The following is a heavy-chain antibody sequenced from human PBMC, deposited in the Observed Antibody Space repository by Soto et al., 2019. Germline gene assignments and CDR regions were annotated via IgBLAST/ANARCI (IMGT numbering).Heavy chain of an antibody. Sequence: GASVKVSCKASGYTFTGYYMHWVRQAPGQGLEWMGWINPNGGGTNYAQKFQGWVTMTRDTSISTAYMELSRLRSDDTAVYYCARDFSPAMVTGWEDYYYYGMDVWGQGTTVTVSS. V-gene: IGHV1-2*04. J-gene: IGHJ6*02. CDR2: INPNGGGT. CDR1: GYTFTGYY. D-gene: IGHD5-18*01. CDR3: ARDFSPAMVTGWEDYYYYGMDV.